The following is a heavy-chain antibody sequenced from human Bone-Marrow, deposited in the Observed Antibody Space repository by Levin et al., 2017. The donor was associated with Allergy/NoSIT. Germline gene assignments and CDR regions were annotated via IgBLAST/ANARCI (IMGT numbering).Heavy chain of an antibody. J-gene: IGHJ6*03. CDR2: IRSRAYGGTA. CDR1: GFSFGDYA. Sequence: PGGSLRLSCTASGFSFGDYAMNWVRQAPGKGLEWVAVIRSRAYGGTAQYAASVKGRFTISRDDSRSIAHLQMDTLKIEDTAVYFCSGGPGYYYNFYMDVWGKGTTVIVSS. CDR3: SGGPGYYYNFYMDV. V-gene: IGHV3-49*04. D-gene: IGHD3-10*01.